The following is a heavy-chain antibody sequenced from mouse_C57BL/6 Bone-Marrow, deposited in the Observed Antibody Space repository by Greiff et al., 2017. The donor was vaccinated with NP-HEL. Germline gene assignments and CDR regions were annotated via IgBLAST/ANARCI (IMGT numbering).Heavy chain of an antibody. V-gene: IGHV5-16*01. J-gene: IGHJ4*01. CDR3: ARDGLRRRLYYAMDY. Sequence: EVKLVESEGGLVQPGSSMKLSCTASGFTLSDYYMAWVRQVPEKGLEWVANINYDGSSTYYLDSLKSRFIISRDIAKNILYLQMSSLKSEDTATYYCARDGLRRRLYYAMDYWGQGTSVTVSS. CDR2: INYDGSST. D-gene: IGHD2-4*01. CDR1: GFTLSDYY.